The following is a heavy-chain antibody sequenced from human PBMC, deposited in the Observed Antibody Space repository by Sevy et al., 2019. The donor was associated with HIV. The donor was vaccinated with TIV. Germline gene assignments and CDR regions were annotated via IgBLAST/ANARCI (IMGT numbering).Heavy chain of an antibody. D-gene: IGHD2-8*01. CDR2: LSFGCGEI. V-gene: IGHV3-23*01. CDR3: AREGCTKPHDY. CDR1: GFTFSKYS. J-gene: IGHJ4*02. Sequence: GGSLRLSCAASGFTFSKYSMSWVRQPPGKGLEWVSTLSFGCGEINYADSVKGRFTISRDNSKSSVYLQMNNLRPEDTAVYYCAREGCTKPHDYWGQGTLATVS.